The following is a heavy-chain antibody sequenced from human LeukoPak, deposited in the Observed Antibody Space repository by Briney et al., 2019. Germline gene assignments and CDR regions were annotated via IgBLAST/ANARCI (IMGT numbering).Heavy chain of an antibody. V-gene: IGHV3-30*02. CDR2: IRYDGSNK. Sequence: GGSLRLSCAASGFTFRTYGMHWVRQAPGKGLEWVAFIRYDGSNKYYADSVKGRFTISRDKSENTLYLQMNSLRAEDTAVYYCAKVDWLDQKWGRGTLVTVSS. D-gene: IGHD3-9*01. CDR1: GFTFRTYG. CDR3: AKVDWLDQK. J-gene: IGHJ4*02.